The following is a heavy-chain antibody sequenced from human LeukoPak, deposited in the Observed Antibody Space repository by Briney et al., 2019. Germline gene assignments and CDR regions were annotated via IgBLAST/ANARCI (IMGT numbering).Heavy chain of an antibody. J-gene: IGHJ6*02. CDR1: GYSFATYW. D-gene: IGHD3-10*01. CDR2: IYPGYSDT. CDR3: ARSLPGTMIRGYGMDV. Sequence: GESLKISCKGSGYSFATYWIGWVRQMPGKGLELMGIIYPGYSDTRYSPPFQGQITISADKSTSTAYLQWSSLKVSDTATYYCARSLPGTMIRGYGMDVWGQGTTVTVSS. V-gene: IGHV5-51*01.